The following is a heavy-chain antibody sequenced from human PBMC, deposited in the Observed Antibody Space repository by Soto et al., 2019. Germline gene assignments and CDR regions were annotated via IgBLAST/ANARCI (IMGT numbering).Heavy chain of an antibody. CDR2: IYYSGST. D-gene: IGHD1-26*01. J-gene: IGHJ4*02. CDR3: ARRYGGNIDY. V-gene: IGHV4-31*03. CDR1: GGFIISCGYY. Sequence: SETLSLTCTVSGGFIISCGYYWSWIRQHPGKGLEWIGYIYYSGSTYYNPSLKSRVSISVDTSKNQFSLKLSSVTAADTAVYYCARRYGGNIDYWGQGTLVTVSS.